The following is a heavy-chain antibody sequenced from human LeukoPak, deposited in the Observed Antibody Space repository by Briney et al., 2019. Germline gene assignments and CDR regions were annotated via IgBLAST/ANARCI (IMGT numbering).Heavy chain of an antibody. D-gene: IGHD1-14*01. J-gene: IGHJ6*03. CDR2: MNPNSGNT. CDR1: GYTFTNYA. Sequence: ASVKVSCKASGYTFTNYAMNWVRQATGQGLEWMGWMNPNSGNTGYAQKFQGRVTITRNTSISTAYLELSSLRSEDTAVYYCARVVSGYYYYYSMDVWGKGTTVFVSS. V-gene: IGHV1-8*03. CDR3: ARVVSGYYYYYSMDV.